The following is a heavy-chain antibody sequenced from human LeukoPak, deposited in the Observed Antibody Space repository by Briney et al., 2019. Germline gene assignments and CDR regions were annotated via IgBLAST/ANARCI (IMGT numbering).Heavy chain of an antibody. CDR1: GFTFSTYA. Sequence: PGGSLRLSCAASGFTFSTYAMSWVRQAPGKGLQWVSAISGSGGSTYYADSVKGRFTISRDSSKNTVYLQMNSLRAEDTAVYYCAKGATTVTKGRNYFDYWGQGTLVTVSS. J-gene: IGHJ4*02. CDR3: AKGATTVTKGRNYFDY. CDR2: ISGSGGST. D-gene: IGHD4-11*01. V-gene: IGHV3-23*01.